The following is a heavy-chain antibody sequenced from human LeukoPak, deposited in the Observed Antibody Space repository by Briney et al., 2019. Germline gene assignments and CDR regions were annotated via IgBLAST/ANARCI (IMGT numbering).Heavy chain of an antibody. J-gene: IGHJ6*03. CDR3: GRAALVAYFSYYYMDV. Sequence: SETLSLTCTVSGGSISSHYWTWIRQSPVKGLEWIGDISNSGSTSYNPSLKSRVTISIDTSKNQFSLKLSSVTATDTAVYYCGRAALVAYFSYYYMDVWGKGTTVTVSS. CDR2: ISNSGST. D-gene: IGHD2-15*01. CDR1: GGSISSHY. V-gene: IGHV4-59*11.